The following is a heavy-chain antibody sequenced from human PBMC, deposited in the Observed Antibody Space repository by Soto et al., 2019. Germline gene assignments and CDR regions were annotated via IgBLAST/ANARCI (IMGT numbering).Heavy chain of an antibody. CDR2: INSDGSST. V-gene: IGHV3-74*01. CDR3: ARDMVAVAGLSRLGYYYYGMDV. J-gene: IGHJ6*02. D-gene: IGHD6-19*01. CDR1: GFTFSSYG. Sequence: GGSLRLSCAASGFTFSSYGMHWVRQAPGKGLVWVSRINSDGSSTSYADSVKGRFTIPRDNAKNTLYLQMNSLRAEDTAVYYCARDMVAVAGLSRLGYYYYGMDVWGQGTTVTVSS.